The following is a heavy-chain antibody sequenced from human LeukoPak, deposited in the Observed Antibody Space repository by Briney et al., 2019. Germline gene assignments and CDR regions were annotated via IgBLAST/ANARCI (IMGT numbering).Heavy chain of an antibody. J-gene: IGHJ4*02. CDR1: GWFYSGYY. D-gene: IGHD6-6*01. CDR2: INHSGST. Sequence: SETLSLTCAVYGWFYSGYYWSWIRQPPGKGLEWIGEINHSGSTNYNPSLKSRVTISVDTSKNQFSLKLNSVTAADTAVYYCARGPGAARLGYWGQGTLVTVSS. CDR3: ARGPGAARLGY. V-gene: IGHV4-34*01.